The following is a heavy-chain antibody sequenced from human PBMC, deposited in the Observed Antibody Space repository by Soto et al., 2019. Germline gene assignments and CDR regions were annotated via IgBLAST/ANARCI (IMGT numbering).Heavy chain of an antibody. CDR3: ARVRVTRWLKLSAFEI. J-gene: IGHJ3*02. Sequence: SETLSLTCAVYGGSFSGYYWSWIRQPPGKGLEWIGEINHSGSTNYNPSLKSRVTISVDTSKNQFSLKLIPVTAADTAGYYCARVRVTRWLKLSAFEIWGKGTMVTVSS. CDR1: GGSFSGYY. D-gene: IGHD4-4*01. V-gene: IGHV4-34*01. CDR2: INHSGST.